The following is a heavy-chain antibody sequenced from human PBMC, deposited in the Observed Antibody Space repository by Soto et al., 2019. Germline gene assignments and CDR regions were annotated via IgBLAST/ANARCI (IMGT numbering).Heavy chain of an antibody. V-gene: IGHV1-8*01. CDR3: GREGLYGSIQDNTFDI. D-gene: IGHD6-19*01. J-gene: IGHJ3*02. CDR1: GYTFNKHD. Sequence: QVQLVQSGAEVKRSGASVRISCKASGYTFNKHDINWVRQATGQGPEWIGWMNPNSGNTGYAQKFQGRVTMTRDSSITTAYMDLSSLTSVDTAIYYCGREGLYGSIQDNTFDIWGQGTMVSVSS. CDR2: MNPNSGNT.